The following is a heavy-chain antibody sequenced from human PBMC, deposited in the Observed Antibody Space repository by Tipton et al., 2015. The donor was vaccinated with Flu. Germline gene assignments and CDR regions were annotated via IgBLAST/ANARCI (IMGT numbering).Heavy chain of an antibody. J-gene: IGHJ3*02. Sequence: TLSLTCSVYGESFSGYYWTWIRQPPGKGLEWIGEINHSGSTHYSSSLKSRVTMSVDSSKNQFSLHLSSVTAADTAVYYCARWENIETYTRAFDIWGQGTKVTVSS. CDR3: ARWENIETYTRAFDI. D-gene: IGHD2/OR15-2a*01. CDR1: GESFSGYY. V-gene: IGHV4-34*01. CDR2: INHSGST.